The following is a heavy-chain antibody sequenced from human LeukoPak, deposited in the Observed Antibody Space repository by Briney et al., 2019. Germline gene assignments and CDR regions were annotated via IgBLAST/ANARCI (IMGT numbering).Heavy chain of an antibody. CDR2: INHSGST. V-gene: IGHV4-34*01. CDR1: GGSFSGYY. D-gene: IGHD3-22*01. Sequence: SETLSLTWAVDGGSFSGYYWSRIRQPPGKGLDWIGEINHSGSTNYNPSLKSRVTISVDTSKNQFSLKLSSVTAADTAVYYCARTDSSGYYYVIDYWGQGTLVTVSS. CDR3: ARTDSSGYYYVIDY. J-gene: IGHJ4*02.